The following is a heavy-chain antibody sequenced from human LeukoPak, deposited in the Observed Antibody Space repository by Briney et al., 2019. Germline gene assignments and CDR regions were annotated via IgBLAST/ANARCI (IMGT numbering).Heavy chain of an antibody. CDR1: GYTFTSYG. D-gene: IGHD1-14*01. J-gene: IGHJ6*03. V-gene: IGHV1-18*01. CDR3: ARDLGGTTPYYYYMDV. CDR2: ISAYNGNT. Sequence: ASVKVSCKASGYTFTSYGISWVRQAPGQGLEWMGWISAYNGNTNYAQKLQGRVTMTTDTSTSTAYMELRSLRSDDTAVYHCARDLGGTTPYYYYMDVWGKGTTVTISS.